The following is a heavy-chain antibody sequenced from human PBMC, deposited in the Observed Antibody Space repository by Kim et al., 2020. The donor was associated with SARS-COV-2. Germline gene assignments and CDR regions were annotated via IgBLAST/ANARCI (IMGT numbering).Heavy chain of an antibody. V-gene: IGHV3-33*01. CDR3: GRDLGGDDFNSGIDY. CDR2: IWYDGSIK. D-gene: IGHD2-21*02. CDR1: GFKLNTFG. Sequence: GGSLRLSCAASGFKLNTFGMHWVRQAPGKGLEWMAIIWYDGSIKYYAESVEGRFTISRDNSKNMLYLQMDSLRAEDTAVYYCGRDLGGDDFNSGIDYWGQGTLVTVSS. J-gene: IGHJ4*02.